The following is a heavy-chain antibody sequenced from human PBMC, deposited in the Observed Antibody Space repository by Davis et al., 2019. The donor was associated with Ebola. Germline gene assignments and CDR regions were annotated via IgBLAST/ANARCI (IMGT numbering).Heavy chain of an antibody. CDR3: AKDRRGYNSAADY. CDR2: IDGGDGST. D-gene: IGHD5-24*01. V-gene: IGHV3-23*01. CDR1: GFTFNFYV. Sequence: ESLKISCAGPGFTFNFYVISWVRQAPGKGLEWVSAIDGGDGSTYYADSVKGRFTISRDNSKNTLYLQMNSLRADDTAVYYCAKDRRGYNSAADYWGQGTLVTVSS. J-gene: IGHJ4*02.